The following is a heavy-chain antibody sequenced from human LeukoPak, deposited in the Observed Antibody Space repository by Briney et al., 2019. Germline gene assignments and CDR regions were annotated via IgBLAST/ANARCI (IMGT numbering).Heavy chain of an antibody. CDR1: GGTFSSYA. CDR3: ARGLRLAH. Sequence: SVKVSCKASGGTFSSYAISWVRQAPGQGLEWMGRIIPILGIANYAQKFQGRVTMTRNTSISTAYMELSSLRSEDTAVYYCARGLRLAHWGQGTLVTVSS. CDR2: IIPILGIA. J-gene: IGHJ4*02. D-gene: IGHD3-16*01. V-gene: IGHV1-69*04.